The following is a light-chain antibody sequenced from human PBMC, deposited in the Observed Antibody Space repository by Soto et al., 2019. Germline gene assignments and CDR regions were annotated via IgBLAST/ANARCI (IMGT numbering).Light chain of an antibody. CDR3: MQSTQLPPT. CDR1: QGLVHADGNTY. Sequence: DIVMTQPPLSSPVTLGQPASICCRSSQGLVHADGNTYLSWLHQKPGQSPQLLIYEVSTRVSGVPDRFSGSGSGTDFTLEISRVETDDVGIYYCMQSTQLPPTFGQGTHWRL. CDR2: EVS. J-gene: IGKJ5*01. V-gene: IGKV2-24*01.